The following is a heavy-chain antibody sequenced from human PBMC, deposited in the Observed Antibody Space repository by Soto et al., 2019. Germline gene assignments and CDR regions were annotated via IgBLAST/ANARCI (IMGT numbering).Heavy chain of an antibody. CDR3: ARLHSHGTYGMDA. D-gene: IGHD5-18*01. CDR2: IIPIFGTA. J-gene: IGHJ6*02. CDR1: GGSFTYT. V-gene: IGHV1-69*13. Sequence: SVKVSCKASGGSFTYTLSRVRQAPGQGLEWMGGIIPIFGTANYAQKFQGRVTITADESTKTAYMELSTLRSEDTAVYYCARLHSHGTYGMDAWGQGTTVTVSS.